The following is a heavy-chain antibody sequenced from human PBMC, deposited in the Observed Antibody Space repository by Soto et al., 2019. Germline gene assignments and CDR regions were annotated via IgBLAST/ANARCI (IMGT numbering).Heavy chain of an antibody. J-gene: IGHJ6*02. CDR2: IYWDDDK. CDR3: AYLPCSGGSCYWFSYSGMDV. D-gene: IGHD2-15*01. CDR1: GGSISSYYW. V-gene: IGHV2-5*08. Sequence: TLSLTCTVSGGSISSYYWSWIRQPPGKALEWLALIYWDDDKRYRPSLETRLTITKDTSKNQVVLTMTNMDSVDTATYYCAYLPCSGGSCYWFSYSGMDVWGQGTTVTVSS.